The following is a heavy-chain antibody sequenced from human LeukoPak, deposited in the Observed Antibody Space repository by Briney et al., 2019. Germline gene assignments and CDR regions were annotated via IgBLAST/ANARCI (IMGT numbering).Heavy chain of an antibody. CDR1: GFTFSSYA. D-gene: IGHD6-19*01. V-gene: IGHV3-48*04. Sequence: GGSLRLSCAASGFTFSSYAMSWVRQAPGKGLEWVSYISSSGSTIYYADSVKGRFTISRDNAKNSLYLQMNSLRAEDTAVYYCARVRDSSGWYEGVEDYWGQGTLVTVSS. CDR2: ISSSGSTI. J-gene: IGHJ4*02. CDR3: ARVRDSSGWYEGVEDY.